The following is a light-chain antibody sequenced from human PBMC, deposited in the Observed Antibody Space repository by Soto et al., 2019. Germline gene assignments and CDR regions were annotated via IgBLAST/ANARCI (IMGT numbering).Light chain of an antibody. Sequence: EIVLMQSPGTLSLSPGERATLSCRVSQSVTSNYLAWYQQTPGQAPRLLFFGASIRATGIPDRFSGSGSGTDFTLTISRLEPEDFAVYYCQQYGSSPITFGQGTRLEIK. J-gene: IGKJ5*01. V-gene: IGKV3-20*01. CDR2: GAS. CDR3: QQYGSSPIT. CDR1: QSVTSNY.